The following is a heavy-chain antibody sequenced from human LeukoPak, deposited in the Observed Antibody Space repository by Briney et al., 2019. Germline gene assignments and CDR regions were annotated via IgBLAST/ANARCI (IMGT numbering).Heavy chain of an antibody. D-gene: IGHD5-18*01. CDR1: GFTVYSNF. CDR2: ISGSGGST. Sequence: GGSLRLSCAASGFTVYSNFMSWVRQAPGKGLAWVSVISGSGGSTYYADSVKGRFTISRDNSKNTLSLQINSLRAEDTAVFYCAEVRTGSGGYTYGVDYWGQGTLVTVSS. CDR3: AEVRTGSGGYTYGVDY. V-gene: IGHV3-23*01. J-gene: IGHJ4*02.